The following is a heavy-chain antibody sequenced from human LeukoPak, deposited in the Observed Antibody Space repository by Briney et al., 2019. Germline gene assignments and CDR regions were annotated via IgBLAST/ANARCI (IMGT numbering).Heavy chain of an antibody. CDR1: VGTFSSYA. CDR3: ARIRDGYNDAYDI. J-gene: IGHJ3*02. Sequence: ASVKVSCKASVGTFSSYAISWVRQAPGQGLEWMGGIIPIFGTANYAQNFQGRVTLTRDTSTSTVYMELSSLRSEDTAIYYCARIRDGYNDAYDIWGQGTVVTVPS. V-gene: IGHV1-69*05. D-gene: IGHD5-24*01. CDR2: IIPIFGTA.